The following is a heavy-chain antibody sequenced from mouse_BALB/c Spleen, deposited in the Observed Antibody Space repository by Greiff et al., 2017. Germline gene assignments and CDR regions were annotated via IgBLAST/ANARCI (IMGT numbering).Heavy chain of an antibody. CDR1: GYTFTDYN. J-gene: IGHJ1*01. CDR3: ARGGGYGYFDV. CDR2: IYPYNGGT. V-gene: IGHV1S29*02. Sequence: VHVKQSGPELVKPGASVKISCKASGYTFTDYNMHWVKQSHGKSLEWIGYIYPYNGGTGYNQKFKSKATLTVDNSSSTAYMELRSLTSEDSAVYYCARGGGYGYFDVWGAGTTVTVSS. D-gene: IGHD1-1*02.